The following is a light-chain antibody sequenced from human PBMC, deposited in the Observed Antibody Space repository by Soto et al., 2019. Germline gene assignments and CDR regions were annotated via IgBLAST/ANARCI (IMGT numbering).Light chain of an antibody. J-gene: IGKJ5*01. CDR1: HAISAY. Sequence: DTQMTPSLPTLSASLGDRDTLSCRASHAISAYLAWYQQKPGKVPKLLIYSTSTLQSGVPSRFSGSASGTEFTLTISSLQPEDFAAYNCQHLYTFPITFGQGTRLEIK. CDR3: QHLYTFPIT. V-gene: IGKV1-9*01. CDR2: STS.